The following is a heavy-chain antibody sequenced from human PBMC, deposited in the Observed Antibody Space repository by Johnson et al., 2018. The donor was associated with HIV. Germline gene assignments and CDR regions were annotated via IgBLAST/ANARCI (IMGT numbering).Heavy chain of an antibody. Sequence: QMLLVVSGGGVVQPGRSLRLSCAVSGFTFSSFGMHWVRQAPGKGLVWMAVISSAGTDNYYAASVKGRFTISRDNSKNKLYLQMNRLRVEDTDVYYCAKGRNTYGADVFDIWGQGTMVTVSS. D-gene: IGHD4/OR15-4a*01. CDR1: GFTFSSFG. CDR2: ISSAGTDN. V-gene: IGHV3-30*18. CDR3: AKGRNTYGADVFDI. J-gene: IGHJ3*02.